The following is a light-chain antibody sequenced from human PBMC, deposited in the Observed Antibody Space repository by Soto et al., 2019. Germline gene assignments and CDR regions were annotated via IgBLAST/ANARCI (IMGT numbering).Light chain of an antibody. CDR1: QSVRNY. Sequence: EIVLTQSPATLSLSPGERATLSCRASQSVRNYLAWYQQKPGQAPRLLIYGASSRATGIPDRFSGSGSGTDFTLTISRLEPEDFAVYYCHQYGSSAWTFGQGTKVDIK. J-gene: IGKJ1*01. CDR3: HQYGSSAWT. CDR2: GAS. V-gene: IGKV3-20*01.